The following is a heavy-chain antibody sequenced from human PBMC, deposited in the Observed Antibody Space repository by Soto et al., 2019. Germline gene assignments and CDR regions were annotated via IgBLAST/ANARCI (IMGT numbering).Heavy chain of an antibody. CDR3: ARGYSSSWLQQYNWFDP. V-gene: IGHV4-61*01. CDR1: GGSVSSGSYY. J-gene: IGHJ5*02. D-gene: IGHD6-13*01. CDR2: IYYSGST. Sequence: NPSETLSLTCAVSGGSVSSGSYYWSWIRQPPGKGLEWSGYIYYSGSTNYNPSLKSRVTISVDTSKNQFSLKLSSVTAADTAVYYCARGYSSSWLQQYNWFDPWGQGTLVPVSS.